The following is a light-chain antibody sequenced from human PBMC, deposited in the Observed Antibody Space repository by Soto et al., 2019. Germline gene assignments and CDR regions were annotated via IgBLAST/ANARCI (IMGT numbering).Light chain of an antibody. V-gene: IGKV1-27*01. Sequence: DVQMTQSPSSLSASVGDRVTITCRASQGINNRLAWYQQKPGKVPKLLIYAASSLQSGVPSRFSGSGSWTDFSLTISSLQPEDVATYYCQNYNSAPPAGAFGGGTKVEIK. CDR2: AAS. J-gene: IGKJ4*01. CDR1: QGINNR. CDR3: QNYNSAPPAGA.